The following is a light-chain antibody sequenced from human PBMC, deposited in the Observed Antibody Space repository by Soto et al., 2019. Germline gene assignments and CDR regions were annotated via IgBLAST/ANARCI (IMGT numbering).Light chain of an antibody. Sequence: QTVVTQEPSFSVSPGGTVTLTCGLSSGSVSPPYFPSWYQQTPGQPPRTLIYSTNVRSSGVPDRFSGSILGNKAALTITGAQADDESDYYCVLYMGSGLWVFGGGTKVTVL. V-gene: IGLV8-61*01. J-gene: IGLJ3*02. CDR3: VLYMGSGLWV. CDR1: SGSVSPPYF. CDR2: STN.